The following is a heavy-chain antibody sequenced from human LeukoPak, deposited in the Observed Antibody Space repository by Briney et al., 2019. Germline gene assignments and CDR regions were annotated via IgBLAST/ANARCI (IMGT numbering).Heavy chain of an antibody. Sequence: PSETLSLTCTVSGGSISSSSYYWGWIRQPPGKGLEWIGSIYYSGSTYYNPSLKSRVTISVDTSKNQFSLKLSSVTAADTAVYYCARVPRRAFDIWGQGTMVTVSS. V-gene: IGHV4-39*01. CDR1: GGSISSSSYY. CDR3: ARVPRRAFDI. J-gene: IGHJ3*02. CDR2: IYYSGST.